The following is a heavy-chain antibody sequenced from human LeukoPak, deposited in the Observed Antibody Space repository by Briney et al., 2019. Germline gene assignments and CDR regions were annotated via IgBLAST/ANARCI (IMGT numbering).Heavy chain of an antibody. J-gene: IGHJ4*02. CDR2: IRYDGSNK. Sequence: PGGSLRLSCAASGFTFSSYGMHWVRQAPGKGLEWVAFIRYDGSNKYYADSVKGRFTISRDNSKNTLYLQMNSLRAEDTAVYYCARDKVVGPSNFDYWGQGTLVTVSS. D-gene: IGHD1-26*01. CDR1: GFTFSSYG. V-gene: IGHV3-30*02. CDR3: ARDKVVGPSNFDY.